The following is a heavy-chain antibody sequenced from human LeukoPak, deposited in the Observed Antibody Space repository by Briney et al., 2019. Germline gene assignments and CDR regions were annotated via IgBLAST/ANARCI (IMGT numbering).Heavy chain of an antibody. Sequence: SDTLSLTCTVSGGSIGSTTYYWGWIRQPPGKGLEWIGSAYYRGDTYYNPSLKSRVTISLDSSKNQFSLKLNSVTAADTAVYYCARGGNNYAVAYWGQGTLVTVSS. D-gene: IGHD5-24*01. CDR2: AYYRGDT. J-gene: IGHJ4*02. CDR1: GGSIGSTTYY. V-gene: IGHV4-39*01. CDR3: ARGGNNYAVAY.